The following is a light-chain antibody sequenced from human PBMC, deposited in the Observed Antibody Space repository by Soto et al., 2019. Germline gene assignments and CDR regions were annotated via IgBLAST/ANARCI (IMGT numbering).Light chain of an antibody. CDR3: QQFNSYVIT. CDR2: AAS. CDR1: QDITSA. V-gene: IGKV1-13*02. J-gene: IGKJ5*01. Sequence: AIQLTQSPSSLSASVGDRVTITCRASQDITSALAWYQQKPGKAPNLLIYAASSLKSGVPSRFSGSGSGTDFTLTFSSLQPEDVATYYCQQFNSYVITFGQGTRLETK.